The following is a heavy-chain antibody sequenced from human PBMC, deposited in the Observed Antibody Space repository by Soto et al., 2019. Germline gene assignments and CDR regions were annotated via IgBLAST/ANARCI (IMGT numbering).Heavy chain of an antibody. D-gene: IGHD3-22*01. V-gene: IGHV1-69*01. CDR2: IIPIFGTA. J-gene: IGHJ4*02. CDR1: GGTFSSYA. CDR3: ASSSVTYYYDSSGYSATKLDY. Sequence: QVQLVQSGAEVKKPGSSVKVSCKASGGTFSSYAISWVRQAPGQGLEWMGGIIPIFGTANYAQKFQGRVTITADESTSTAYMELSSLRSEDTAVYYCASSSVTYYYDSSGYSATKLDYWGQGTLVTVSS.